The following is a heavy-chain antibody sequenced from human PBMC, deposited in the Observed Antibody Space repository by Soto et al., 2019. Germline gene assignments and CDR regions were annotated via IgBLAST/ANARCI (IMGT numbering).Heavy chain of an antibody. J-gene: IGHJ5*02. CDR1: GGSVSSSSYY. CDR3: ARGFSIFGVVEGWFDP. CDR2: IYYSGST. D-gene: IGHD3-3*01. Sequence: PSETLSLTCTVSGGSVSSSSYYWGWVRQPPGKGLEWIGYIYYSGSTYYNPSLKSRVTISVDTSKNQFSLKLSSVTAADTAVYYCARGFSIFGVVEGWFDPWGQGTLVTVSS. V-gene: IGHV4-61*01.